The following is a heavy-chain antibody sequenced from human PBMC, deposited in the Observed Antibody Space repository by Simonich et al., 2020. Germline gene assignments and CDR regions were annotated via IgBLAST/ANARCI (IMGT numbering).Heavy chain of an antibody. CDR2: INHSGST. Sequence: QVQLQQWGAGLLKPSETLSLTCAVYGGSFSGYYWSWIRQPPGKGLEWIGEINHSGSTNYNPSLKSRVTISVDTSKNQFSLKLSSVTAADTAVYYCAIRYYSTSFDYWGQGTLVTVSS. V-gene: IGHV4-34*01. D-gene: IGHD3-9*01. CDR1: GGSFSGYY. J-gene: IGHJ4*02. CDR3: AIRYYSTSFDY.